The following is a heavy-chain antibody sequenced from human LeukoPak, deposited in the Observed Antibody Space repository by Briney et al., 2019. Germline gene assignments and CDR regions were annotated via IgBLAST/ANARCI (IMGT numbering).Heavy chain of an antibody. D-gene: IGHD6-19*01. V-gene: IGHV4-59*01. Sequence: SETLSLTCTVSGGSISSYYWSWIRQPPGKGLEWIGYIYYSGSTNYNPSLKSRVTISVDTPKNQFSLKLSSVTAADTGVYYCARALYSSGWYVGWGQGTLVTVSS. CDR3: ARALYSSGWYVG. CDR1: GGSISSYY. J-gene: IGHJ4*02. CDR2: IYYSGST.